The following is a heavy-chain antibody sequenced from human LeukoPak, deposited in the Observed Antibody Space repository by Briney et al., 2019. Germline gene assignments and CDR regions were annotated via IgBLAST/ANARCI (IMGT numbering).Heavy chain of an antibody. V-gene: IGHV4-4*09. J-gene: IGHJ4*02. Sequence: PSETLSLTCTVPGGSISSYYWSWIRQPPGKGVEWIGYIYTSGSTNYNPSLKSRVTISVDTSKNQFSLKLSSVTAADTAVYYCARLNLAAREDYWGQGTLVTVSS. CDR3: ARLNLAAREDY. D-gene: IGHD6-6*01. CDR2: IYTSGST. CDR1: GGSISSYY.